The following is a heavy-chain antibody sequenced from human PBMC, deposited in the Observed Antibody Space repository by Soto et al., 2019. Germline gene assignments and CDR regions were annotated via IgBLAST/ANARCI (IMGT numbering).Heavy chain of an antibody. J-gene: IGHJ4*02. CDR2: ILPIFGTP. D-gene: IGHD5-18*01. V-gene: IGHV1-69*13. Sequence: SVKVSCKASGGTFSNSAIIWVRQAPGQGLEWMGVILPIFGTPNYAQKFQGRLTISSEEFSSTAYMELNILRSEDTAVYYCATPPEALDTAMLKGLAHWGQGSRVTVS. CDR3: ATPPEALDTAMLKGLAH. CDR1: GGTFSNSA.